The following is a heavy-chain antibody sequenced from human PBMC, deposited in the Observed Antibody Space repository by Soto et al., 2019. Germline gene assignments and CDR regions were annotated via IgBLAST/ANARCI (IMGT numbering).Heavy chain of an antibody. V-gene: IGHV3-72*01. Sequence: EVQFVESGGGLVQPGGSLRLSCAASGLTLSDHYMDWVRQTPAKGLEWVGRTRDRVHSYTTEYAASVRGRFTISRDDSKNSLYLQMSNLRTEDTAVYYCATGLSGADVDGMDVW. CDR1: GLTLSDHY. CDR3: ATGLSGADVDGMDV. CDR2: TRDRVHSYTT. D-gene: IGHD7-27*01. J-gene: IGHJ6*01.